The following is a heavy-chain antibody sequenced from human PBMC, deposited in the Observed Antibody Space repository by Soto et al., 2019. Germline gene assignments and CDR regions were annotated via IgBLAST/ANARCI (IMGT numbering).Heavy chain of an antibody. Sequence: GGSLRLSCAASGFTFSSYSMNWVRQAPGKGLEWVSYISSSSSTIYYADSVKGRFTISRDNAKNSLYLQMNSLRAEDTAVYYCARDPPIAVADFDYWGQGTLVTVSS. V-gene: IGHV3-48*01. J-gene: IGHJ4*02. CDR2: ISSSSSTI. CDR3: ARDPPIAVADFDY. D-gene: IGHD6-19*01. CDR1: GFTFSSYS.